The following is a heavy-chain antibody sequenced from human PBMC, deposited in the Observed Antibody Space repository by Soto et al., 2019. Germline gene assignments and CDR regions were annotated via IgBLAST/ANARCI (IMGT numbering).Heavy chain of an antibody. V-gene: IGHV4-61*01. D-gene: IGHD6-6*01. CDR2: MYYSGST. CDR1: GGSVSSGSYY. Sequence: PSETLSLTCTVSGGSVSSGSYYWSWIRQPPGKGLEWIGYMYYSGSTNYNPSLKSRVTISVDTSKNQFSLKLSSVTAADTAVYYGAREGEYSSSFGLDVWGQGTTVTVSS. CDR3: AREGEYSSSFGLDV. J-gene: IGHJ6*02.